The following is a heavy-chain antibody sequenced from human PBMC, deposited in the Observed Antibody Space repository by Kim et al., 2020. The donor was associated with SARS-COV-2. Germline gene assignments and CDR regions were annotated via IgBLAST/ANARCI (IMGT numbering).Heavy chain of an antibody. V-gene: IGHV3-7*01. CDR1: GFTFSSYW. D-gene: IGHD3-22*01. CDR2: IKQDGSEK. Sequence: GGSLRLSCAASGFTFSSYWMSWVRQAPGKGLEWVANIKQDGSEKYYVDSVKGRFTISRDNAKNSLYLQMNSLRAEDTAVYYCARGDYYDSSGCLDYWGQGTLVTVSS. J-gene: IGHJ4*02. CDR3: ARGDYYDSSGCLDY.